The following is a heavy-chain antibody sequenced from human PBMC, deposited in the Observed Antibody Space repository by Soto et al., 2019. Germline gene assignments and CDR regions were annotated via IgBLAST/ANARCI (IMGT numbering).Heavy chain of an antibody. D-gene: IGHD3-22*01. CDR3: ARGMIVVVITTFYYYGMDV. CDR1: GGTFSSYA. J-gene: IGHJ6*02. Sequence: SVKVSCKASGGTFSSYAISWVRQAPGQGLEWMGGIIPIFGTANYAQKFQGRVTITADESMSTAYMELSSLRSEDTAVYYCARGMIVVVITTFYYYGMDVWGQGTTVTVSS. CDR2: IIPIFGTA. V-gene: IGHV1-69*13.